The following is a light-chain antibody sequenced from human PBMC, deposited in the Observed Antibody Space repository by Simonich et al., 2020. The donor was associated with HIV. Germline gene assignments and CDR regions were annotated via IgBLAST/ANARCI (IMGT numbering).Light chain of an antibody. CDR3: SSYTSSSTLV. Sequence: QSALTQPPSASGSPGQSVTISCTGTSSDVGGYNYVSWYQKCPGKAPKLMIYDVNKRPSGVSKRFSGSKSGNTASLTISGLQTEDEADYYGSSYTSSSTLVFGGGTKLTVL. CDR2: DVN. CDR1: SSDVGGYNY. J-gene: IGLJ3*02. V-gene: IGLV2-14*01.